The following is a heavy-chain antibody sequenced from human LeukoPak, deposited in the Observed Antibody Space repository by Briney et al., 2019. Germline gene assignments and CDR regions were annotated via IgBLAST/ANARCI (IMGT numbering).Heavy chain of an antibody. CDR2: INPSGGST. V-gene: IGHV1-46*01. D-gene: IGHD6-13*01. CDR1: GYTFTSYA. CDR3: ASRIATAGSVDY. J-gene: IGHJ4*02. Sequence: ASVTVSCKASGYTFTSYAMNWVRQAPGQGLEWMGIINPSGGSTSYAQKFQGRVTMTRDTSTSTVYMELSSLRSEDTAVYYCASRIATAGSVDYWGQGTLVTVSS.